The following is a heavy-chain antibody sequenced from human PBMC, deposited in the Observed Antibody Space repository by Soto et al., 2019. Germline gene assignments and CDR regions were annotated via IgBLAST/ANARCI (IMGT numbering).Heavy chain of an antibody. J-gene: IGHJ4*02. CDR1: GYSFTSYW. D-gene: IGHD3-3*01. V-gene: IGHV5-51*01. CDR3: ARHGLQGDFWSGYYIDY. Sequence: GESLKISCKGSGYSFTSYWIGWVRQMPGKGLEWMGIIYPGDSDTRYSPSFQGQVTISADKSISTAYLQWSSLKASDTAMYYCARHGLQGDFWSGYYIDYWGQGTLVTVSS. CDR2: IYPGDSDT.